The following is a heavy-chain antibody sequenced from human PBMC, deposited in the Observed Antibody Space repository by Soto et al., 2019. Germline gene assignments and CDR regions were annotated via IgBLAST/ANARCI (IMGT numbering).Heavy chain of an antibody. CDR2: INPSGGHT. CDR1: GYTFTSYY. Sequence: ASVKVSCKASGYTFTSYYLHWVRQAPGQGLEWMGIINPSGGHTSYAQKFHGRVTMTSDTSTSTVYMELSSLISEDTAVYYCARGPLRGFGELLPYYYDMDVWGQGTTVTVSS. D-gene: IGHD3-10*01. CDR3: ARGPLRGFGELLPYYYDMDV. J-gene: IGHJ6*02. V-gene: IGHV1-46*01.